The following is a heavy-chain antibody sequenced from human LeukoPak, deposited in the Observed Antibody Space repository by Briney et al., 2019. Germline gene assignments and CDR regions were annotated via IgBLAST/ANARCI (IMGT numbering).Heavy chain of an antibody. J-gene: IGHJ4*02. CDR2: INPNSGGT. D-gene: IGHD2-15*01. V-gene: IGHV1-2*06. CDR1: GYTFAAYY. CDR3: ARDLGSRGGYFSGY. Sequence: ASVKVSCKASGYTFAAYYIHWVRQAPGQGLEWMGRINPNSGGTNSAQKFQGRVTMTRDTSITTTYMEVGRLTSDDTAVYYCARDLGSRGGYFSGYWGQGTLVSVSS.